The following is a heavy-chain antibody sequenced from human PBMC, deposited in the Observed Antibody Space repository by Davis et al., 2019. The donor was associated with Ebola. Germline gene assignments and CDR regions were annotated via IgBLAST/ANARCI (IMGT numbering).Heavy chain of an antibody. V-gene: IGHV3-74*03. D-gene: IGHD2-2*01. Sequence: HTGGSLRLSCAASGFTFTSYWMHWVRLVPGMGLVWVSRINTGGSDTTYADSVKGRFTISRDNAKNTLYLEMNSLRAEDTAVYYCVRVSKGCSRPSCHPPYYYYGLDVWGKGTTVTVSS. CDR3: VRVSKGCSRPSCHPPYYYYGLDV. CDR2: INTGGSDT. CDR1: GFTFTSYW. J-gene: IGHJ6*04.